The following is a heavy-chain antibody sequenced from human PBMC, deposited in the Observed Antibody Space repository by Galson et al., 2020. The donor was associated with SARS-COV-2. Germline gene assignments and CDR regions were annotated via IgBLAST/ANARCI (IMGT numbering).Heavy chain of an antibody. Sequence: SETLSLTCTVSGGSISSSSYYWGWIRQPPGKGLEWIGSIYYSGSTYYNPSLKSRVTISVDTSKNQFSLKLSSVTAADTAVYYCARPNTAMVTSWFDPWGQGTLVTVSS. V-gene: IGHV4-39*01. CDR1: GGSISSSSYY. J-gene: IGHJ5*02. CDR2: IYYSGST. D-gene: IGHD5-18*01. CDR3: ARPNTAMVTSWFDP.